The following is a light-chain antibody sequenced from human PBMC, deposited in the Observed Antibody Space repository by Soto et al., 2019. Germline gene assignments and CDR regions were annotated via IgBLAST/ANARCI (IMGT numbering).Light chain of an antibody. V-gene: IGKV2-28*01. Sequence: DIVMTQSPLSLPVTPGEPASISCMSSQILLHSNGYNYLDWYLQKPGQSPQLLIYLGSLRASGVPDRFSGSGSGTDFTLKISRVEAEDVGVYYCMQALQTPPTFGQGTRLEIK. CDR3: MQALQTPPT. CDR2: LGS. J-gene: IGKJ5*01. CDR1: QILLHSNGYNY.